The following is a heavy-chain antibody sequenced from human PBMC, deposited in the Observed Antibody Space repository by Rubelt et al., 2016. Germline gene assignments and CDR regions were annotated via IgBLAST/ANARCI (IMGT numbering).Heavy chain of an antibody. Sequence: QAPGRGLEWVSAVSGGGGRTYYPDSVRGRFTISRDNSKNTLFLQMNSLRAEDTAIYYCARDQDGIVGANYYGMDVWGQGTTVTVSS. CDR3: ARDQDGIVGANYYGMDV. V-gene: IGHV3-23*01. J-gene: IGHJ6*02. CDR2: VSGGGGRT. D-gene: IGHD1-26*01.